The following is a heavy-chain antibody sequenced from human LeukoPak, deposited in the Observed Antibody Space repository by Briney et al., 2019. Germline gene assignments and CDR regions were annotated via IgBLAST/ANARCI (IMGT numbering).Heavy chain of an antibody. D-gene: IGHD3-3*01. Sequence: VSVKVSCKASGYTFTSYYMHWVRQAPGQGLEWMGIINPSGGSTSYAQKFQGRVTMTRDTSTSTVYMELSSLRSEDTAVYYCARDSGVVITLAIEFDYWGQGTLVTVSS. CDR1: GYTFTSYY. J-gene: IGHJ4*02. CDR2: INPSGGST. V-gene: IGHV1-46*03. CDR3: ARDSGVVITLAIEFDY.